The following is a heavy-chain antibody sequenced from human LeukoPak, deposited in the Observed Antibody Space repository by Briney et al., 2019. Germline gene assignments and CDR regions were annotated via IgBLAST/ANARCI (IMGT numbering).Heavy chain of an antibody. J-gene: IGHJ4*02. CDR3: AREAGYSGYDDGY. D-gene: IGHD5-12*01. V-gene: IGHV3-21*01. CDR2: ISSSSSYI. Sequence: PGGSLRLSCAASGFTFSSYSMNWVRQAPGKGLEWVSSISSSSSYIYYADSVKGRFTISRDNAKNSLYLQMNSLRAEDTAVYYCAREAGYSGYDDGYWGQGTPVTVSS. CDR1: GFTFSSYS.